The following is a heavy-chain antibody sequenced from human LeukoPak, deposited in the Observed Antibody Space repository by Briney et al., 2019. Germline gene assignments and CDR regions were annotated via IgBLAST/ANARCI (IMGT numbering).Heavy chain of an antibody. D-gene: IGHD2-2*01. CDR1: GGTFSSYA. Sequence: GASVKVSCKASGGTFSSYAISWVRQAPGQGLEWMGGIIPIFGTANYAQKFQGRVTITTDESTSTAYMELSSLTSEDTAVYYCARVGAYCTSTSCLDYWGQGTLVTVSS. V-gene: IGHV1-69*05. J-gene: IGHJ4*02. CDR2: IIPIFGTA. CDR3: ARVGAYCTSTSCLDY.